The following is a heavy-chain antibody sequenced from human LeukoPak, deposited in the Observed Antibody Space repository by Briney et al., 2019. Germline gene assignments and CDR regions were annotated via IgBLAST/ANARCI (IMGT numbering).Heavy chain of an antibody. Sequence: GASVKVSCKASGYTFTSYDINWVRQATGQGLEWMGWMNPNSGNTGYAQKFQGRVTMTRNTFISTAYMELSSLRSEDTAVYYCARGEVTLYYYYMDVWGKGTTVTISS. CDR1: GYTFTSYD. CDR3: ARGEVTLYYYYMDV. CDR2: MNPNSGNT. D-gene: IGHD3-10*01. V-gene: IGHV1-8*01. J-gene: IGHJ6*03.